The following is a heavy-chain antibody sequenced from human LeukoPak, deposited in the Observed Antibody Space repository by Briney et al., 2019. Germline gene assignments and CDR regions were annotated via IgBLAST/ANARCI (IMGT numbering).Heavy chain of an antibody. V-gene: IGHV3-23*01. CDR3: AKWGDYDVLTGYYVSDY. CDR2: ILGSGGST. J-gene: IGHJ4*02. D-gene: IGHD3-9*01. CDR1: GFTFSNYA. Sequence: GASLRLSCAASGFTFSNYAMSWVRQASGKGLEWVSAILGSGGSTYYADSVKGRFTVSRDNSRSTLYLQMKSLRAEDTALYYCAKWGDYDVLTGYYVSDYWGQGTRVTVSS.